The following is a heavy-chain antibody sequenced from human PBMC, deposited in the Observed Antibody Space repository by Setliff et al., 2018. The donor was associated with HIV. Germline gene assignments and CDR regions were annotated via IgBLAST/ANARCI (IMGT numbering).Heavy chain of an antibody. V-gene: IGHV4-59*01. J-gene: IGHJ5*02. CDR1: GGSISTYY. CDR3: ARDVGGFTVFAAPRGGFDP. Sequence: PSETLSLTCTVSGGSISTYYWSWIRQAPGRGLEWIGYIYYTGRTNYNPSLKSRVTMSLDSSKKQFSLKLSSVTAADTAVYFCARDVGGFTVFAAPRGGFDPWGQGTLVTVSS. D-gene: IGHD3-16*01. CDR2: IYYTGRT.